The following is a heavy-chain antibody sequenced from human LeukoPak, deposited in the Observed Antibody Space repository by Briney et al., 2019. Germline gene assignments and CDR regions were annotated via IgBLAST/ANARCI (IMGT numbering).Heavy chain of an antibody. CDR3: ARNYYYGSGSLFDY. J-gene: IGHJ4*02. CDR1: GGSISSGGYS. D-gene: IGHD3-10*01. V-gene: IGHV4-30-2*01. Sequence: SQTLSLTCAVSGGSISSGGYSWSWIRQPPGKGLEWIGYIYHSGSTYYNPFLKSRVTISVDRSKNQFSLKLSSVTAADTAVYYCARNYYYGSGSLFDYWGQGTLVTVSS. CDR2: IYHSGST.